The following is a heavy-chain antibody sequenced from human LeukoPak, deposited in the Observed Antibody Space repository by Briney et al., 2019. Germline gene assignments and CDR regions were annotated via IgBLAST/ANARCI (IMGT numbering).Heavy chain of an antibody. CDR3: AKDAIPMNSVWDYFGK. Sequence: GGSLRLSCAASGFTFDLSAMSWVRQAPGKGLEWVSSIGSTETYYADSVRGQFTVSRDNSQNTLYLQMNSLRADDTAMYYCAKDAIPMNSVWDYFGKWGQGTQVTVSS. J-gene: IGHJ4*02. CDR2: IGSTET. CDR1: GFTFDLSA. V-gene: IGHV3-23*01. D-gene: IGHD1-7*01.